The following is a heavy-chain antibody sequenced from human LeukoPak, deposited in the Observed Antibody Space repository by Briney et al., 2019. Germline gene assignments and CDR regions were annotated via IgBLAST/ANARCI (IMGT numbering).Heavy chain of an antibody. J-gene: IGHJ4*02. Sequence: SETLSLTCAVYGGSFSGYYWGWIRQPPGKGLEWIGEINHSGSTNYNPSLKSRVTISVDTSKNQFSLKLSSVTAADTAVYYCARSSSWYYDYWGQGTLVTVSS. CDR1: GGSFSGYY. V-gene: IGHV4-34*01. CDR2: INHSGST. CDR3: ARSSSWYYDY. D-gene: IGHD6-13*01.